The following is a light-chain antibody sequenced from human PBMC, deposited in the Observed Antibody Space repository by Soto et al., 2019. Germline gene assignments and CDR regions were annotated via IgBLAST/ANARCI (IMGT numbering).Light chain of an antibody. CDR3: QHYNDWPPAFT. V-gene: IGKV3-15*01. J-gene: IGKJ3*01. CDR1: QSLSRN. CDR2: SAS. Sequence: EILMTQSPATLSVSPGERATLSCRASQSLSRNLSWYQQKPGQAPRLLIYSASTRASGIPARFSGSGSGTEFTLTISSLQSEDFELYYCQHYNDWPPAFTFGPGTKVDL.